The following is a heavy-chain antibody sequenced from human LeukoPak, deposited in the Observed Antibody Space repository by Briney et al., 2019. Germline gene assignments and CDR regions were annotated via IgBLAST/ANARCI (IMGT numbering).Heavy chain of an antibody. CDR2: ISYDGSNK. Sequence: PGGSLRLSCAASGFTFSSYGMHWVRQAPGKGLEWVAVISYDGSNKYYADSVKGRFTISRDNSRNTLYLQMNSLRAEDTAVYYCARGYIVVVVAATSYGMDVWGQGTTVTVSS. D-gene: IGHD2-15*01. V-gene: IGHV3-30*03. CDR1: GFTFSSYG. CDR3: ARGYIVVVVAATSYGMDV. J-gene: IGHJ6*02.